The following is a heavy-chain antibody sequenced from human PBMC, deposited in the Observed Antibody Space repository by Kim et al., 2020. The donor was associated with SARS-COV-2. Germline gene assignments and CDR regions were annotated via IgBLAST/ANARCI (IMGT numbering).Heavy chain of an antibody. J-gene: IGHJ4*02. CDR3: ARCPVRDTSFDH. V-gene: IGHV3-21*01. CDR1: GFTFSSHS. CDR2: ITGTTGRV. Sequence: GGSLRLSCAASGFTFSSHSMTWVRQAPGKGLEWVSWITGTTGRVEYADSVRGRFIISRDNAKNSLGLQMNDLRAEDTAVYYCARCPVRDTSFDHWGQGTLVTVSS.